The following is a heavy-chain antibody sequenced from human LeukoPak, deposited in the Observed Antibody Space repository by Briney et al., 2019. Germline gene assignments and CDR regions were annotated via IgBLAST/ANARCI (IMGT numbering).Heavy chain of an antibody. J-gene: IGHJ1*01. CDR3: ARDPQALYSSSSEYFQH. Sequence: GASVKVSCTASGYTFTSYYMHWVRQAPGQGLEWMGIINPSGGSTSYAQKFQGRVTMTRDTSTSTVYMELSSLRSEDTAVYYCARDPQALYSSSSEYFQHWGQGTLVTVSS. CDR2: INPSGGST. CDR1: GYTFTSYY. D-gene: IGHD6-6*01. V-gene: IGHV1-46*01.